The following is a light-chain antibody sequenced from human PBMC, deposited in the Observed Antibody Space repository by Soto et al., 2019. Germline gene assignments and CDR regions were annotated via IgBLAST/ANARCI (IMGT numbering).Light chain of an antibody. V-gene: IGKV3-20*01. CDR1: QSVSSSY. CDR3: QQYGSSRAT. Sequence: EIVLTQSPGTLSSSPGERATLSCRASQSVSSSYLACYQQKSGQAPRLLIYGASSRATGIPDRFSGSGSGTDFTLTISRLEPEDFAVYYCQQYGSSRATFGQGTKVEIK. J-gene: IGKJ1*01. CDR2: GAS.